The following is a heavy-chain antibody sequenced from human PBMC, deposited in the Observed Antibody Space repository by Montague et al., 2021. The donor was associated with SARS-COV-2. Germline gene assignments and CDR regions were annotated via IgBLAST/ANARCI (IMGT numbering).Heavy chain of an antibody. D-gene: IGHD6-13*01. CDR2: TYYRSKWYN. J-gene: IGHJ4*02. Sequence: CAISGVSVSSNSAAWNWIRQSPSRGLEWLGRTYYRSKWYNDYALSVKSRITINPDTSKNQFSLQLNSVTPEDTAVYYCARSVGASSSSWPLPPHFDYWGQGTLVTVSS. V-gene: IGHV6-1*01. CDR3: ARSVGASSSSWPLPPHFDY. CDR1: GVSVSSNSAA.